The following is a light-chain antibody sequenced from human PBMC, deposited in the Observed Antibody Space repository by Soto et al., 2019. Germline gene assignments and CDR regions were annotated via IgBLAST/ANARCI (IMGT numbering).Light chain of an antibody. J-gene: IGKJ3*01. CDR3: QQYGSSPRT. CDR2: GAS. CDR1: QSVSSSY. V-gene: IGKV3-20*01. Sequence: EIVLTQSPGTLSLSPGERATLSCRASQSVSSSYLAWYQQKPGQAPRLLIYGASSRATGIPDRFSGSGSGTDFQLTISRLEPEDFAVYYCQQYGSSPRTFGPGTKVDIK.